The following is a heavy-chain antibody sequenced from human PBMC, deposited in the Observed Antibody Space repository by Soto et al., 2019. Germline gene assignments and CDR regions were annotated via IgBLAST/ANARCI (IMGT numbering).Heavy chain of an antibody. V-gene: IGHV1-69*08. CDR1: GGTFSSYT. J-gene: IGHJ6*03. Sequence: QVQLVQSGAEVKKPGSSVKVSCKASGGTFSSYTISWVRQAPGQGLEWMGRIIPILGIANYAQKFQGRVTITADKSTSTAYMELSSLRSEDTAVYYCAREREDEYCSGGSCYSLYYMDVWVKGTTVTVSS. CDR3: AREREDEYCSGGSCYSLYYMDV. D-gene: IGHD2-15*01. CDR2: IIPILGIA.